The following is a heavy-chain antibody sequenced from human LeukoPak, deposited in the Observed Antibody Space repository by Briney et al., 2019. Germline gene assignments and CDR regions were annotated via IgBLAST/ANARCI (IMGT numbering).Heavy chain of an antibody. D-gene: IGHD3-3*01. CDR3: AKDADVVRFLEWSYLLY. Sequence: VQPGGSLRLSCAASGFTFSSYGMHWVRQAQGKGLEWVAFIRYDGSNKYYADSVKGRFTISRDNSKNTLYLQMNSLRAEDTAVYYCAKDADVVRFLEWSYLLYWGQGTLVTVSS. CDR1: GFTFSSYG. V-gene: IGHV3-30*02. CDR2: IRYDGSNK. J-gene: IGHJ4*02.